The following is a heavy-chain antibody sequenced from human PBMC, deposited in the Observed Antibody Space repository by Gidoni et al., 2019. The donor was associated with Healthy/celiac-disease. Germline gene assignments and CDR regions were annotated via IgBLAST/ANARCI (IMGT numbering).Heavy chain of an antibody. CDR3: AKDQERYCSSTSCYTITDY. V-gene: IGHV3-30*18. CDR2: ISYDGSNK. D-gene: IGHD2-2*02. CDR1: GFTFSRYG. J-gene: IGHJ4*02. Sequence: QVQLVESGGGVVQPGRSLRLSCAASGFTFSRYGMHWVRQAPGKGLEWVAVISYDGSNKYYADSVKGRFTISRDNSKNTLYLQMNSLRAEDTAVYYCAKDQERYCSSTSCYTITDYWGQGTLVTVSS.